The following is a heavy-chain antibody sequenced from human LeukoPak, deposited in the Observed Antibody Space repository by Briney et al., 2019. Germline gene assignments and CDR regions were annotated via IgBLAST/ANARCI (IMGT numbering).Heavy chain of an antibody. CDR1: GGTFSSYA. CDR2: IIPIFGTA. D-gene: IGHD6-13*01. V-gene: IGHV1-69*01. CDR3: ARGIAVGRYYYYMDV. J-gene: IGHJ6*03. Sequence: SVKVSCKASGGTFSSYAISWVRQAPGQGLEWMGGIIPIFGTANYAQKFQGRVTITADESTSTAYMELSSLRSEDTAVYYCARGIAVGRYYYYMDVWGKGTTVTVSS.